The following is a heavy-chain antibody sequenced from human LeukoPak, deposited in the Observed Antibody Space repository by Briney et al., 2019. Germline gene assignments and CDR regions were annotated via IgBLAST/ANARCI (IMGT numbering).Heavy chain of an antibody. CDR2: IYYSGST. CDR1: GGSISSYY. CDR3: ARSPTTNYYMDV. Sequence: SETLSLTCTVSGGSISSYYWSWIWQPPGKGLEWIGYIYYSGSTNYNPSLKSRVTISVDTSKNQFSLKLSSVTAADTAVYYCARSPTTNYYMDVWGKGTTVTVSS. D-gene: IGHD4-11*01. V-gene: IGHV4-59*01. J-gene: IGHJ6*03.